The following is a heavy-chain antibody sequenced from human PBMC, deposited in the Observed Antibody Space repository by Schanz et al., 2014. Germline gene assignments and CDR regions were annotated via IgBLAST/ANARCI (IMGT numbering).Heavy chain of an antibody. Sequence: EVQLLESGGGLVQPGGSLKLSCAASGLIFSSYAMTWVRQAPGMGLEWVSAISGRDGSTYYADSVRGRFTISRDNSKNTLYLQMNSLRAEDTAVYYCARDNRYYLFDYWGQGALVTVSS. D-gene: IGHD3-16*02. J-gene: IGHJ4*02. CDR3: ARDNRYYLFDY. CDR2: ISGRDGST. V-gene: IGHV3-23*01. CDR1: GLIFSSYA.